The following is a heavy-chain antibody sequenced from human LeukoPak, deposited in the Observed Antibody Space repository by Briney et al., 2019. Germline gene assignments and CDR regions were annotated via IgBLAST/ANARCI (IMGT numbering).Heavy chain of an antibody. CDR2: ISAYNGNA. Sequence: ASVKVSCKASGYTFTSYGISWVRQAPGQGLEWMGWISAYNGNANYAQKLQGRVTMTTDTSTSTAYTELRSLRSDDTAVYYCARELAAADPPWFDPWGQGTLVTVSS. V-gene: IGHV1-18*01. CDR1: GYTFTSYG. CDR3: ARELAAADPPWFDP. J-gene: IGHJ5*02. D-gene: IGHD6-13*01.